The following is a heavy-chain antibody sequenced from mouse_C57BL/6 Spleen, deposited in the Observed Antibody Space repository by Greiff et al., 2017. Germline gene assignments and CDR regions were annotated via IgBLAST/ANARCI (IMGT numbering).Heavy chain of an antibody. CDR1: GYTFTSYG. D-gene: IGHD4-1*01. CDR3: ARSLTGTIYFDY. V-gene: IGHV1-81*01. Sequence: QVQLKQSGAELARPGASVKLSCKASGYTFTSYGISWVKQRTGQGLEWIGEIYPRSGNTYYNEKFKGKATLTADKSSSTAYMELRSLTSEDSAVYFCARSLTGTIYFDYWGQGTTLTVSS. J-gene: IGHJ2*01. CDR2: IYPRSGNT.